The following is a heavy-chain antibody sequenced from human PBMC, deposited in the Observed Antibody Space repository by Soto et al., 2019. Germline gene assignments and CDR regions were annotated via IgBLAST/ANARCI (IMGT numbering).Heavy chain of an antibody. CDR3: ASPSLSSGTY. Sequence: GGSLRLSCAASGFTFSSYAMHWVRQAPGKGLEWVAVISYDGSNKYYADSVKGRFTISRDNSKNTLYLQMNSLRAEDTAVYYGASPSLSSGTYWGQGTLVTVSS. D-gene: IGHD3-22*01. J-gene: IGHJ4*02. CDR2: ISYDGSNK. CDR1: GFTFSSYA. V-gene: IGHV3-30-3*01.